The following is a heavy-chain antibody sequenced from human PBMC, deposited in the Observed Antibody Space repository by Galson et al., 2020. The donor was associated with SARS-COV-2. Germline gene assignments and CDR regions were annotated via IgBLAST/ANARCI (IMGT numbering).Heavy chain of an antibody. CDR2: MNPNSGNT. Sequence: DSEKVYRKASGYTFTSYDINWVRQATGQGLEWKGWMNPNSGNTGYAQKFQGRVTMTRNTTISTAYMELSSLRSEDTAVYYCASSGYFYRWPYYGMDVWGQGTTVTVSS. J-gene: IGHJ6*02. CDR3: ASSGYFYRWPYYGMDV. CDR1: GYTFTSYD. D-gene: IGHD3-22*01. V-gene: IGHV1-8*01.